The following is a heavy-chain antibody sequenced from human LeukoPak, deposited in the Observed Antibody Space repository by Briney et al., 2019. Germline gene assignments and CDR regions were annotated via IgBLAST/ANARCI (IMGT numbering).Heavy chain of an antibody. D-gene: IGHD2/OR15-2a*01. CDR3: ARLHFLYGMDA. J-gene: IGHJ6*02. V-gene: IGHV4-39*01. CDR2: IYYSGIT. Sequence: SETLSLTCTVSGGSISGSSYYWGWIRQPPGKGLDCIGSIYYSGITYYNPSLKSRVTISVDTSKNQFSLELNSVTAADTAVYYCARLHFLYGMDAWGQGTTVTVSS. CDR1: GGSISGSSYY.